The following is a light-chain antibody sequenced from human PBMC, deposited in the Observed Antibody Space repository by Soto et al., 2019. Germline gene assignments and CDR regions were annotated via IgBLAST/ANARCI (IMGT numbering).Light chain of an antibody. Sequence: DIQMTQSPSTLSASVGDRVTITCRASQSISSWLAWYQQKPGKAPKLLIYKASSLESGVPSRFSGSGSGTEFTLTISNLQPVDFAIYYCQQYISYPYFFGQGTKLEIK. J-gene: IGKJ2*01. V-gene: IGKV1-5*03. CDR3: QQYISYPYF. CDR1: QSISSW. CDR2: KAS.